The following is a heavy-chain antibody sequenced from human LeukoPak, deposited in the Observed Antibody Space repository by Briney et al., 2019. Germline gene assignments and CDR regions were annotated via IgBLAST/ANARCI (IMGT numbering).Heavy chain of an antibody. D-gene: IGHD1-26*01. CDR2: TYSRSKWYN. J-gene: IGHJ3*02. Sequence: SQTLSLTCAISGDSVSSNSATWNWIRQSPSRGLEWLGRTYSRSKWYNEYAVSVRSRITINPDTSKNQFSLQLNSVTPEDTAVYYCARVGGHSGTYYDGFDIWGQGTMVTVSS. CDR3: ARVGGHSGTYYDGFDI. CDR1: GDSVSSNSAT. V-gene: IGHV6-1*01.